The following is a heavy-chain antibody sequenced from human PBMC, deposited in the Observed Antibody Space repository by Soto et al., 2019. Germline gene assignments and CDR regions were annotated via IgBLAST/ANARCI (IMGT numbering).Heavy chain of an antibody. Sequence: QLQLQESGSGLVKPSQTLSLTCALSGGSISSGGYSWSWIRQPPGKGLEWIGFFYHSGSTYYKSSLKSRVTIVVDRSKNHFSLNLSSVTAADTAVYYCARVEHFDYFAMDVWGQGITVTVSS. J-gene: IGHJ6*02. CDR1: GGSISSGGYS. CDR2: FYHSGST. CDR3: ARVEHFDYFAMDV. V-gene: IGHV4-30-2*01.